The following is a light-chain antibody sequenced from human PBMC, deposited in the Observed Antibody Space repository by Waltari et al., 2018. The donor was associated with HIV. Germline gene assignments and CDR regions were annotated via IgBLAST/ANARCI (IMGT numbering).Light chain of an antibody. Sequence: SELPHDPAVSVALGQTVSITCPRHSLRTYYARRYLQKPGPAPVLVISPIPNRPSGIPDRFCGSSSVNKASWTLTGAQAEDEGDYYCKSRDRAVHHVVFGRGTKLTVL. CDR1: SLRTYY. J-gene: IGLJ2*01. CDR2: PIP. CDR3: KSRDRAVHHVV. V-gene: IGLV3-19*01.